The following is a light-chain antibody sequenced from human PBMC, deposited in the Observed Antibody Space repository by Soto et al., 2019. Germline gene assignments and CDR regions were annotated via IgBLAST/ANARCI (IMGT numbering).Light chain of an antibody. CDR3: CSYAGSSTYI. Sequence: QSVLTQPASVSGSPGQSITISCTGTSSDVESNNLVSWYQQHPGKAPKLMIYEGSKRPSGVSNRFSGSKSGNTASLTISGLQAEDEADYYCCSYAGSSTYIFGTGTKVTVL. CDR2: EGS. V-gene: IGLV2-23*01. CDR1: SSDVESNNL. J-gene: IGLJ1*01.